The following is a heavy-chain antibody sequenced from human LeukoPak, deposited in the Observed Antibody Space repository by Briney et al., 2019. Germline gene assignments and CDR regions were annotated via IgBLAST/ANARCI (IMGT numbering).Heavy chain of an antibody. J-gene: IGHJ4*02. D-gene: IGHD3-22*01. CDR3: ARAGEPYDSSGYYYYFDY. Sequence: SSETLSLTCTVSGGSISSSSYYWGWIRQPPGKGLEWIGSIYYSGSTYYNPSLKSRVTISVDTSKNQFSLKLSSVTAADTAVFYCARAGEPYDSSGYYYYFDYWGQGPRSPSPQ. CDR1: GGSISSSSYY. V-gene: IGHV4-39*07. CDR2: IYYSGST.